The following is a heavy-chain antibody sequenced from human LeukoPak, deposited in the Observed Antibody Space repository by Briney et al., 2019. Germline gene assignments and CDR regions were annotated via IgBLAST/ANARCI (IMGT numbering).Heavy chain of an antibody. D-gene: IGHD1-26*01. V-gene: IGHV3-33*01. CDR3: ARSGSYHEFDY. J-gene: IGHJ4*02. Sequence: PGGSLRLSCAASGFTFTIYGFHWVRQAPGRGLEWVGVIWSDGSNKNYADSVKGRSTISRDTSKNTLYLQMNDLRAEDTAVYYCARSGSYHEFDYWGQGTLVTVSS. CDR1: GFTFTIYG. CDR2: IWSDGSNK.